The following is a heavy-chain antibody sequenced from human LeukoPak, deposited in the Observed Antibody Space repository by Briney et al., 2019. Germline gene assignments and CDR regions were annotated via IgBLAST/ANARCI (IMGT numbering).Heavy chain of an antibody. V-gene: IGHV1-8*01. J-gene: IGHJ4*02. D-gene: IGHD5-12*01. Sequence: ASVKVSCKASGYTFTSYGINWVRQATGQGLEWMGWMNPNSGNTGYAQKFQGRVTMTRNTSISTAYMELSSLRSEDTAVYYCATIGRSGYDWGVDYWGQGTLVTVSS. CDR2: MNPNSGNT. CDR1: GYTFTSYG. CDR3: ATIGRSGYDWGVDY.